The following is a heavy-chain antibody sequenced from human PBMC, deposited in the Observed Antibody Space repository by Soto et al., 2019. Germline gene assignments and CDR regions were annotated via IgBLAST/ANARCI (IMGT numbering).Heavy chain of an antibody. J-gene: IGHJ3*02. CDR1: GYTFTSYD. Sequence: ASVKVSCRASGYTFTSYDINWVRQATGQGLEWMGWMSAYNGNTNYAQKLQGRVTMTTDTSTTTAYMEMRSLRSDDTAVYYCARRRVADPWAFDIWGQGTMVTVSS. CDR3: ARRRVADPWAFDI. D-gene: IGHD6-19*01. CDR2: MSAYNGNT. V-gene: IGHV1-18*01.